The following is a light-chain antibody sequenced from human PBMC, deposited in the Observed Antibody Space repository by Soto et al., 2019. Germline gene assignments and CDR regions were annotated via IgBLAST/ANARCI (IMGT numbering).Light chain of an antibody. J-gene: IGKJ5*01. CDR2: KAS. V-gene: IGKV1-5*03. CDR3: QQLYRYPIT. CDR1: ESISSW. Sequence: DIQMTQSPPTLSASAGDRFTITCRAIESISSWLAWYEQKPGKAPKLLMYKASSLESGVPSRFRGGFSGTEFTLTISSLQPEDFETYYCQQLYRYPITFGQGTRLEIK.